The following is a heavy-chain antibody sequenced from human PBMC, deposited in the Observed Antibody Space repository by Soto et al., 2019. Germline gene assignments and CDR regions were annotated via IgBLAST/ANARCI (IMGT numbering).Heavy chain of an antibody. J-gene: IGHJ3*01. D-gene: IGHD2-15*01. CDR1: GGSISSYY. CDR2: MYYSGST. V-gene: IGHV4-59*01. CDR3: ARGTVLVVAANKYTDPFDF. Sequence: SETLSLTCTVSGGSISSYYWNWIRQSSGKGLEWIGYMYYSGSTKYNPSLKSRVTISLDTSKNQFSLNLRSVTAADTAVYYCARGTVLVVAANKYTDPFDFWGQGTMVTVSS.